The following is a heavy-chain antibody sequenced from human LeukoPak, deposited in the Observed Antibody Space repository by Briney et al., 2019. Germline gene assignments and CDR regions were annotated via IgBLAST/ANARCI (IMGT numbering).Heavy chain of an antibody. CDR3: ARSSHYLSLGFDP. V-gene: IGHV4-39*01. CDR2: MYYSGGT. Sequence: SETLSLTCTVSGGSISSSSYYWGWIRQPPGKGPEWIGSMYYSGGTYFNPSLKSRVTISVDTSRNQFSLKLSSVTAADTAVFYCARSSHYLSLGFDPWGQGILVTVSS. CDR1: GGSISSSSYY. J-gene: IGHJ5*02. D-gene: IGHD3-10*01.